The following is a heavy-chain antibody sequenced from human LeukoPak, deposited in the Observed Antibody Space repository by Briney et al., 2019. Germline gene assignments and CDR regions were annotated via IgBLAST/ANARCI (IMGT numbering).Heavy chain of an antibody. V-gene: IGHV4-59*01. CDR2: LFYSGST. D-gene: IGHD3-10*01. Sequence: SETLSLTCTVSGGSISSYYWSWIRQPPGKGLEWIAYLFYSGSTDYNPSLESRVTISVDTSKNQFSLKLRSVTAADTAVYYCATVAVIRGVTYFDYWGQGTPVTVSS. J-gene: IGHJ4*02. CDR1: GGSISSYY. CDR3: ATVAVIRGVTYFDY.